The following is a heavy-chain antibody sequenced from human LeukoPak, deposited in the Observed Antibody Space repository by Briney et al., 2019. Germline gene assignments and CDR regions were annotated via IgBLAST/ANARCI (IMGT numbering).Heavy chain of an antibody. CDR2: ISYDGSNK. CDR1: GFTFSSYA. V-gene: IGHV3-30*04. J-gene: IGHJ1*01. CDR3: ARGGKIALAGTRSSQYFQH. D-gene: IGHD6-19*01. Sequence: GGSLRLSCAASGFTFSSYAMHWVRQAPGKGLEWVAVISYDGSNKYYADSVKGRFTISRDNATNTLYLQVNSLRAEDTAVYYCARGGKIALAGTRSSQYFQHWGQGTLVTVSS.